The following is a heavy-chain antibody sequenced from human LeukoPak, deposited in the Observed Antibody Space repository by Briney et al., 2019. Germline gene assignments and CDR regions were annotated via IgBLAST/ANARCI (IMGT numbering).Heavy chain of an antibody. CDR3: ARGIMNGMDV. CDR2: ISSSSSYI. Sequence: GGSLRHSCAASGFTFSDYYMSWIRQAPGKGLEWVSSISSSSSYIYYADSVKGRFTISRDNAKNSLYLQMNSLRAEDTAVYYCARGIMNGMDVWGQGTTVTVSS. CDR1: GFTFSDYY. J-gene: IGHJ6*02. V-gene: IGHV3-11*06. D-gene: IGHD3-16*01.